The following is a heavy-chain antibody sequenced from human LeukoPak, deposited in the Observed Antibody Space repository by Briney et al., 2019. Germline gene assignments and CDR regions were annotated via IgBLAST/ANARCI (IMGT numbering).Heavy chain of an antibody. Sequence: WETLSLTCTVSGGSISSYYWSWIRQPPGKGLEWIGYVYYSGSTNYNPSLKSRVTISVDTSKNQFSLKLSSVTAADTAVYYCARGSGSSGYWYWGQGTLFTASS. CDR3: ARGSGSSGYWY. D-gene: IGHD3-22*01. V-gene: IGHV4-59*01. CDR2: VYYSGST. J-gene: IGHJ4*02. CDR1: GGSISSYY.